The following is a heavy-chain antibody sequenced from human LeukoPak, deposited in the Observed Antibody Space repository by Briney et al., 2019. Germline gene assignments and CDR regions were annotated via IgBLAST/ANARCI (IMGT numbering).Heavy chain of an antibody. Sequence: GGSLRLSCAASGFSLSSHSMNWVRQAPGKGLEWVSSISSSSSYIYYAESVKGRVTVSRDNAKKSLFLQMNSLRAEDTAVYYCVRGYSNYGYVLDFWGQGTTVTVSS. V-gene: IGHV3-21*01. CDR2: ISSSSSYI. CDR1: GFSLSSHS. J-gene: IGHJ3*01. D-gene: IGHD4-11*01. CDR3: VRGYSNYGYVLDF.